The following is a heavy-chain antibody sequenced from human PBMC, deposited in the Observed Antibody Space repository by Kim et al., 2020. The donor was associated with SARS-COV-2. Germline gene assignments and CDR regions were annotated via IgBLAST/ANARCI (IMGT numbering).Heavy chain of an antibody. V-gene: IGHV4-59*01. J-gene: IGHJ5*02. D-gene: IGHD3-22*01. CDR3: ARVGYYYDSSGYYYAPYNWFDP. CDR2: IYYSGST. CDR1: GGSISSYY. Sequence: SETLSLTCTVSGGSISSYYWSWIRQPPGKGLEWIGYIYYSGSTNYNPSLKSRVTISVDTSKNQFSLKLSSVTAADTAVYYCARVGYYYDSSGYYYAPYNWFDPWGQGTLVTVSS.